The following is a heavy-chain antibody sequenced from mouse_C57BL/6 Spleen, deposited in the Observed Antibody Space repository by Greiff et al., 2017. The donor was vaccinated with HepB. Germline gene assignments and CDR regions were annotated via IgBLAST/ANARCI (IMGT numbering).Heavy chain of an antibody. J-gene: IGHJ3*01. D-gene: IGHD2-5*01. CDR2: IYPGDGDT. CDR1: GYAFSSSW. CDR3: ARGSNSLFAY. V-gene: IGHV1-82*01. Sequence: VQLQQSGPELVKPGASVKISCKASGYAFSSSWMNWVKQRPGKGLEWIGRIYPGDGDTNYNGKFKGKATLTADKSSSTAYMQRSILTSEDSAVYFCARGSNSLFAYWGQGTLVTVSA.